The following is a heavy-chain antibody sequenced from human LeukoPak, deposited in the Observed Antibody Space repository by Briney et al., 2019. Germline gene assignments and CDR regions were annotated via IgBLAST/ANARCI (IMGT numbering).Heavy chain of an antibody. CDR1: GFTFSNAW. D-gene: IGHD2-2*01. V-gene: IGHV3-15*01. CDR3: TTDSSFLGKNP. J-gene: IGHJ5*02. Sequence: GGSLRLSCAASGFTFSNAWMSWVRQAPGKGLEWVGRIKSKTDGGITDYAAPVKGRFTISRDDSKNTLYLQMNSLKTEDTAVYYCTTDSSFLGKNPWGQGTLVTVSS. CDR2: IKSKTDGGIT.